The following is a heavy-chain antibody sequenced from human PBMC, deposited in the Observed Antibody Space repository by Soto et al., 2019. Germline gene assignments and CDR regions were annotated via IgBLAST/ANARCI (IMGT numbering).Heavy chain of an antibody. CDR2: IWYDGSNK. D-gene: IGHD4-17*01. Sequence: QVQLVESGGGVVQPGRSLRLSCAASGFTFSSYGMHWVRQAPGKGLEWVAVIWYDGSNKYYADSVKGRFTISRDNSKNTLYLQMNSLRAEDTAVYYCARVPTVTPVFFDHWGQGTLVTVSS. J-gene: IGHJ4*02. V-gene: IGHV3-33*01. CDR3: ARVPTVTPVFFDH. CDR1: GFTFSSYG.